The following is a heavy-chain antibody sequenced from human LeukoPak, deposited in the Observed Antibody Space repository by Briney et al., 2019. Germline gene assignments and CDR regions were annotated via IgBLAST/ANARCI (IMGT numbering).Heavy chain of an antibody. J-gene: IGHJ4*02. Sequence: PGGSLRLSCAASGFTFSSYSMNWVRRAPGKGLEWVSSISSSSSYIYYADSVKGRFTISRDNAKNSLYLQMNSLRAEDTAVYYCAREDSSGYYYVGYWGQGTLVTVSS. CDR3: AREDSSGYYYVGY. CDR2: ISSSSSYI. D-gene: IGHD3-22*01. V-gene: IGHV3-21*01. CDR1: GFTFSSYS.